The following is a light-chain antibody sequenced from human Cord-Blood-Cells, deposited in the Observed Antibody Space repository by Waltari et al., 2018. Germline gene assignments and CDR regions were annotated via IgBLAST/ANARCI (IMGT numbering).Light chain of an antibody. V-gene: IGKV3-15*01. J-gene: IGKJ2*01. Sequence: EIVLTHSPATPSASPGESATLSCRASQSVSSNLAWYQQKPGQAPRLLIYGASTRATGIPARFSGSGSGTEFTLTISSLQSEDFAVYYCQQYNNWPYTFGQGTKLEIK. CDR1: QSVSSN. CDR3: QQYNNWPYT. CDR2: GAS.